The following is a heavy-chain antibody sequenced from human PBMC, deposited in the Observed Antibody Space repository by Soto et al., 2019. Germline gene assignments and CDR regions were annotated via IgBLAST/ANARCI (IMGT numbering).Heavy chain of an antibody. D-gene: IGHD5-18*01. Sequence: PSENPALTCTFSGVSVTNSSYYRGWIRQSPGKGLEWIGSVYYRGRSYSKSSVKSRVTISVDTSKNRLSLSLNSVTASDTAVYFCVSQRPILPNTAYFEYLGPGALVCVS. V-gene: IGHV4-39*01. J-gene: IGHJ4*02. CDR3: VSQRPILPNTAYFEY. CDR2: VYYRGRS. CDR1: GVSVTNSSYY.